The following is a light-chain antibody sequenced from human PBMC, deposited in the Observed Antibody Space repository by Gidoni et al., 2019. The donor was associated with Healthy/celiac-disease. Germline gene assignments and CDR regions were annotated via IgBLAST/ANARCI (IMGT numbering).Light chain of an antibody. V-gene: IGKV3-11*01. CDR2: DAS. Sequence: IVLTPSPATLSLSPGERATISCRASQSVSSKLAWYPQKPGQAPKLMIYDASNRATGIPARFSGSGSGTDFTLTISSLEPEDFAVYYCQQRCNWPPVFGGGTKVEIK. CDR1: QSVSSK. CDR3: QQRCNWPPV. J-gene: IGKJ4*01.